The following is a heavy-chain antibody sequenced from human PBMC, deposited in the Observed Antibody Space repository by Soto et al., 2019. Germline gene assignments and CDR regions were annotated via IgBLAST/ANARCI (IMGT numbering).Heavy chain of an antibody. Sequence: EVQLVESGGGLVQPGGSLRLSCAASGFTFSSYWMSWVRQAPGKGLEWVANIKHDGSEKYYGDSVKGRFTISRDNAKNSLYLQKNSLRAEDTAVYYCARDGQYMVRGVSITPPFDYGGQGTLVTASS. CDR2: IKHDGSEK. D-gene: IGHD3-10*01. CDR1: GFTFSSYW. J-gene: IGHJ4*02. V-gene: IGHV3-7*01. CDR3: ARDGQYMVRGVSITPPFDY.